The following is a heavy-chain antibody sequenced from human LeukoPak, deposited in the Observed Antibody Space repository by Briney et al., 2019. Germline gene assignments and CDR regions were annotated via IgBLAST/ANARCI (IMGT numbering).Heavy chain of an antibody. CDR2: MSDSGGST. CDR1: GFTFSRYA. J-gene: IGHJ4*02. V-gene: IGHV3-23*01. Sequence: GGSLRLSCAASGFTFSRYAMSWVRQAPGKGLEWVSTMSDSGGSTVYADSVKGRFTISRDNSKHTLYLQMNSLRAENTAVYYCAKDRHEWSSWRLFDYWGQGTLVTVCS. D-gene: IGHD6-13*01. CDR3: AKDRHEWSSWRLFDY.